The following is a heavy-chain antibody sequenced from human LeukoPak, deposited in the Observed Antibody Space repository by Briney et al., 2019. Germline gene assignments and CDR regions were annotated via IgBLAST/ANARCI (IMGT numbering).Heavy chain of an antibody. Sequence: ASVKVSCTASVGTFSSYAISWVRQAPGQGLEWMGWINPNSGGTNYAQKFQGRVTMTRDTSISTAYMELSRLRSDDTAVYYCASGSSNWHDYWGQGTLVTVSS. CDR2: INPNSGGT. D-gene: IGHD1-26*01. V-gene: IGHV1-2*02. CDR3: ASGSSNWHDY. CDR1: VGTFSSYA. J-gene: IGHJ4*02.